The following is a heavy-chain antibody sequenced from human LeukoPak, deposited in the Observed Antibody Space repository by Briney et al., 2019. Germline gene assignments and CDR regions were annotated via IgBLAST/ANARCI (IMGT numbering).Heavy chain of an antibody. V-gene: IGHV3-30*04. D-gene: IGHD3-22*01. J-gene: IGHJ4*02. CDR2: MSYDGSNK. CDR3: ARDGRWINYYDGSSPV. CDR1: GFTFSSYA. Sequence: GGSLRLSCAASGFTFSSYAMHWVRQAPGKGLEWVAVMSYDGSNKYYADSVKGRFTISRDNYKNTLYLQMNSLRVEDTAVYYCARDGRWINYYDGSSPVWGQGTLVTVSS.